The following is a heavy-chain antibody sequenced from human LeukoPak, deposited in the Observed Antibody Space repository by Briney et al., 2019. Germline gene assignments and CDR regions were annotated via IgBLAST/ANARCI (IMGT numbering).Heavy chain of an antibody. D-gene: IGHD3-10*01. CDR1: GFTFSSYA. J-gene: IGHJ4*02. V-gene: IGHV3-23*01. Sequence: GGSLRVSCAASGFTFSSYAMNWVRQAPGKRLEWVSYISGSGGFTYYADSVKGRFTISRDNSKNTVHLQMNSLRAEDTAVYYCAKSLSMVRGVIPYYFDYWGQGTLVTVSS. CDR2: ISGSGGFT. CDR3: AKSLSMVRGVIPYYFDY.